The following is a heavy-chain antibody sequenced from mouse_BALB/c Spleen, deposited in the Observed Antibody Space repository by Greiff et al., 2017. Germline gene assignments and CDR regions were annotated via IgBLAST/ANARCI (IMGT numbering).Heavy chain of an antibody. CDR2: IYPSDSYT. J-gene: IGHJ2*01. CDR3: TRDDYGGFDD. CDR1: GYNLTSYC. Sequence: VQLQQPGAELVRPGASVKLSCKASGYNLTSYCINWVKQRPGQGLEWIGNIYPSDSYTNYNQKFKDKATLTLDKSSSTAYMQLSSPTSEDSAVYYCTRDDYGGFDDWGQGTTLRVSA. V-gene: IGHV1-69*02. D-gene: IGHD1-1*01.